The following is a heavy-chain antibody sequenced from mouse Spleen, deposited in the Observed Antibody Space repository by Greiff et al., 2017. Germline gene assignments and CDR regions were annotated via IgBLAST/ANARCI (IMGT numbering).Heavy chain of an antibody. CDR2: ISTYYGDT. V-gene: IGHV1S137*01. D-gene: IGHD3-1*01. CDR1: GYTFTDYA. J-gene: IGHJ2*01. Sequence: VKLVESGAELVRPGVSVKISCKGSGYTFTDYAMHWVKQSHAKSLEWIGVISTYYGDTFYNQKFKGKATLTVDKSSSTAHMELLSLTSEDSAVYYCGREALSGYYFDYWGQGTTLTVSS. CDR3: GREALSGYYFDY.